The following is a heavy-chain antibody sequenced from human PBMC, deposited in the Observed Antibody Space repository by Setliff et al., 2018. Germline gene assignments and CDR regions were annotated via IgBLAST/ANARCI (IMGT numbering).Heavy chain of an antibody. V-gene: IGHV4-38-2*02. CDR3: ARESYYGSGYNY. D-gene: IGHD3-10*01. Sequence: SETLSLTCTVSGYSISSGYYWGWIRQPPGKGLEWIGYIYYSGSTNYNPSLKSRVTISVDTSKNQFSLKLSSVTAADTAVYYCARESYYGSGYNYWGQGTLVTAPQ. CDR2: IYYSGST. J-gene: IGHJ4*02. CDR1: GYSISSGYY.